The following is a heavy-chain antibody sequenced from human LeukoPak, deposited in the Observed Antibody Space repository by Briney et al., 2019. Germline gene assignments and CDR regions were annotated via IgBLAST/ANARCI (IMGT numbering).Heavy chain of an antibody. CDR3: ASLLGATTAIDY. CDR2: ISGSGGST. J-gene: IGHJ4*02. CDR1: GFTFSSYG. Sequence: GGSLRLSCAASGFTFSSYGMSWVRQAPGKGLEWVSAISGSGGSTYYADSVKGRFTISRDNSKNTLYLQMNSLRAEDTAVYYCASLLGATTAIDYGGQGTLVTVSS. V-gene: IGHV3-23*01. D-gene: IGHD1-26*01.